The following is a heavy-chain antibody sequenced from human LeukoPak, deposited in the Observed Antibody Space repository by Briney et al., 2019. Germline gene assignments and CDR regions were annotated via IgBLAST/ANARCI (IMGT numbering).Heavy chain of an antibody. J-gene: IGHJ4*02. D-gene: IGHD1-26*01. CDR2: IKLDEIEK. CDR3: VRDPRGSDPCDY. V-gene: IGHV3-7*01. CDR1: SFTSSGYW. Sequence: RRSLRLSCADPSFTSSGYWISGGRQAPGKGREWGAIIKLDEIEKYYVDSVKGRFTISRDNAKSSMSLQMNSLRAEDTAVYYCVRDPRGSDPCDYWGQGSLVTVSS.